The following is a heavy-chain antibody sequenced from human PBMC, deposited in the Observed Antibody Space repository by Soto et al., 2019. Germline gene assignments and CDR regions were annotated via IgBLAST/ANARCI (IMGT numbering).Heavy chain of an antibody. CDR1: GFSLSTSGMC. J-gene: IGHJ6*04. Sequence: SGPTLVNPTQTLTLTCTFSGFSLSTSGMCVSWIRQPPGKALEWLALIDWDDDKYYSTSLKTRLTISKDTSKNQVVLTMTNMDTVDTATYYCARSPIAVPGHYYYYGRPSWGKGTTLTGST. CDR3: ARSPIAVPGHYYYYGRPS. V-gene: IGHV2-70*01. CDR2: IDWDDDK. D-gene: IGHD6-19*01.